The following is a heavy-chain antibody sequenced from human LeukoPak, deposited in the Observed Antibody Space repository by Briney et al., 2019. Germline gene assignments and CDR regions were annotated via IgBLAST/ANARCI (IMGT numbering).Heavy chain of an antibody. CDR2: ISAYNGKT. D-gene: IGHD5-18*01. CDR1: GYTFTSYG. Sequence: ASVKVSCKASGYTFTSYGISWVRQAPGQGLEWMGWISAYNGKTNYAQKLQGRVTMTADTSTSTAYMELRSLRSDDTAVYYCARAEDVDTAMVTALGLGLIDYWGQGTLVTVSS. CDR3: ARAEDVDTAMVTALGLGLIDY. V-gene: IGHV1-18*01. J-gene: IGHJ4*02.